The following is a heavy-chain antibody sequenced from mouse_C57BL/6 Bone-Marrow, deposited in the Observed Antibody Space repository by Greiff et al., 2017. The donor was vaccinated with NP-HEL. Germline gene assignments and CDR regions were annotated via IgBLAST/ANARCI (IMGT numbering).Heavy chain of an antibody. Sequence: VQGVESGPELVKPGASVKISCKASGYAFSSSWMNWVKQRPGKGLEWIGRIYPGDGDTNYNGKFKGKATLTADKSSSTAYMQLSSLTSEDSAVYFCARRGYGTRGYWYFDVWGTGTTVTVSS. CDR1: GYAFSSSW. CDR3: ARRGYGTRGYWYFDV. J-gene: IGHJ1*03. CDR2: IYPGDGDT. V-gene: IGHV1-82*01. D-gene: IGHD1-1*01.